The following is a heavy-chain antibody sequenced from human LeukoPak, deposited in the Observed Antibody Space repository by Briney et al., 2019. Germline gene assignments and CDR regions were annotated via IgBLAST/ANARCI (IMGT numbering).Heavy chain of an antibody. CDR2: IYDSGST. CDR3: ATVRIPHCPHSSIFDF. V-gene: IGHV4-4*02. Sequence: ASGTLSLTCAGSALSVSSSNWGSRVRQPPGEGLGWIGEIYDSGSTNYNPSLTSRVTISVDKFTTQFSLKLSSVTAADTAVYYCATVRIPHCPHSSIFDFWGQGTLVTVSS. CDR1: ALSVSSSNW. D-gene: IGHD2-15*01. J-gene: IGHJ4*02.